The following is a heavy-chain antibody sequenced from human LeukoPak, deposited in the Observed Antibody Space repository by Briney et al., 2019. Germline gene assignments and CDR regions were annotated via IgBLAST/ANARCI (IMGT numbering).Heavy chain of an antibody. Sequence: GGSLRLSCAASGFTFNSYAVSWVRQAAGKGLEWVSGISGSGGSTYYADSVKGRFTVSRDNSKNTLYMQMNSLRVEDTAVYYCAQDVITGSPLWVDYFDYWGQGTLVTVSS. V-gene: IGHV3-23*01. CDR3: AQDVITGSPLWVDYFDY. CDR1: GFTFNSYA. D-gene: IGHD3-10*01. CDR2: ISGSGGST. J-gene: IGHJ4*02.